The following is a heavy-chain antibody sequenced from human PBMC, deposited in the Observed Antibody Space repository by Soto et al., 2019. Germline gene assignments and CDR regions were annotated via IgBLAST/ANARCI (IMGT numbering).Heavy chain of an antibody. J-gene: IGHJ3*02. CDR3: VRDRDWAFDI. V-gene: IGHV3-48*02. CDR1: GYALRDYS. Sequence: LRLSCAASGYALRDYSMNWVRQAPGKGLEWVSYTGTRRKYTFYADSVRGRFTISRDDARNSVYLQLNSLRDEDTAVYYCVRDRDWAFDIWGQGTMVTVSS. D-gene: IGHD3-9*01. CDR2: TGTRRKYT.